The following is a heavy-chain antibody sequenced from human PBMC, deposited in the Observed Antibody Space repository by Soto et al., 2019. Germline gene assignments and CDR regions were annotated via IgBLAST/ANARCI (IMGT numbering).Heavy chain of an antibody. J-gene: IGHJ4*02. CDR2: IYHTGTT. CDR1: GGSFSGYY. D-gene: IGHD3-3*01. Sequence: SETLSLTCAVYGGSFSGYYWSWIRQPPGKGLEWIGYIYHTGTTKYNPSLKSRVTISVDSSKNQFSLKLDSVTAADTAVYYCARLGGYYQAFDNWGQGTLVTVSS. CDR3: ARLGGYYQAFDN. V-gene: IGHV4-34*01.